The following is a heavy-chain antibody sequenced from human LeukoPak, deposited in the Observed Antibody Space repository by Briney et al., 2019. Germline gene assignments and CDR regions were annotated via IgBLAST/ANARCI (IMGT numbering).Heavy chain of an antibody. CDR2: ISYDGSNK. V-gene: IGHV3-30-3*01. CDR1: GFTFSSYA. CDR3: ARDLQENGMDV. Sequence: GGSLRLSCAASGFTFSSYAMHWVRQAPGKGLXXXAVISYDGSNKYYADSVKGRFTISRDNSKNTLYLQMNSLRAEDTAVYYCARDLQENGMDVWGQGTTVTVSS. D-gene: IGHD4-11*01. J-gene: IGHJ6*02.